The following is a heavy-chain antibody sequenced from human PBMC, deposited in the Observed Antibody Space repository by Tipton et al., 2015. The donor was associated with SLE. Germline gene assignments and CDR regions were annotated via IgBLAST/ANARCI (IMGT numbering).Heavy chain of an antibody. J-gene: IGHJ3*01. CDR3: ARGGRSDYDRAWGAFDL. D-gene: IGHD5-12*01. Sequence: TLSLTCVVSAYSISSGYYWGWIRQPPGKGLEWIGSIYHNGNTYYNPSLKSRVTISADTSKTRFSLNLGSVTAADTAVYYCARGGRSDYDRAWGAFDLWGQGTLVTVSS. V-gene: IGHV4-38-2*01. CDR2: IYHNGNT. CDR1: AYSISSGYY.